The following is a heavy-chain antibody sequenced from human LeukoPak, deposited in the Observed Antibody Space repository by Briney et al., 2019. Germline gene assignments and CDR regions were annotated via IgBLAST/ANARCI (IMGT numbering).Heavy chain of an antibody. D-gene: IGHD2-2*01. CDR2: IYYSGST. Sequence: SETLSLTCAVYGGSFSGYYWSWIRQHPGKGLEWIGYIYYSGSTYYNPSLKSRVTISVDTSKNQFSLKLSSVTAADTAVYYCARAHYPYCSSTSCYDRRYNWFDPWGQGTLVTVSS. V-gene: IGHV4-31*11. CDR1: GGSFSGYY. J-gene: IGHJ5*02. CDR3: ARAHYPYCSSTSCYDRRYNWFDP.